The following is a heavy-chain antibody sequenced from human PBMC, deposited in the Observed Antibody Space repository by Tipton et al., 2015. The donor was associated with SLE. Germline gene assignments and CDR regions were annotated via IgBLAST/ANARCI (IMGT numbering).Heavy chain of an antibody. CDR3: ARGGSSWPHAFDI. Sequence: TLSLTCTVSGGSISSYYWSWIRQPPGKGLERIGYIYYSGSTNYNPSLKSRVTISVDTSKNQFSLKLSSVTAADTAVYYCARGGSSWPHAFDIWGQGPMVTVSS. CDR1: GGSISSYY. D-gene: IGHD6-13*01. CDR2: IYYSGST. J-gene: IGHJ3*02. V-gene: IGHV4-59*01.